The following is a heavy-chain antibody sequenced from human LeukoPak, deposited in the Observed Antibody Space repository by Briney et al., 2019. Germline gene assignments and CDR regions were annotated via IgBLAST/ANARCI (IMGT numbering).Heavy chain of an antibody. J-gene: IGHJ5*02. Sequence: ASVKVSCKASGYTFTSYSSSWVRQAPGQGLEWMGWVSTTNDKANYAQKLQGRVTMTTDTSTSTAYMELRSLSSDDTAVYYCGRVVTGYYRLDPWGLGTLVTVSS. CDR1: GYTFTSYS. CDR2: VSTTNDKA. CDR3: GRVVTGYYRLDP. D-gene: IGHD3-9*01. V-gene: IGHV1-18*01.